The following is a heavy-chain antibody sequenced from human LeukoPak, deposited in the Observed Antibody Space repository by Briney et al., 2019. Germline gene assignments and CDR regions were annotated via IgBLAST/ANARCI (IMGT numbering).Heavy chain of an antibody. D-gene: IGHD6-13*01. CDR3: ASHTTDLVGIAPELVY. CDR1: AYRFMMYW. CDR2: IYPGDSDT. V-gene: IGHV5-51*01. Sequence: GESLHISGQGSAYRFMMYWIGGARQMPGKGLEWMGIIYPGDSDTRYSPSFQGQVTISADKSISTAYLQWSSLKASDTAMYYCASHTTDLVGIAPELVYWGQGTLVTVSS. J-gene: IGHJ4*02.